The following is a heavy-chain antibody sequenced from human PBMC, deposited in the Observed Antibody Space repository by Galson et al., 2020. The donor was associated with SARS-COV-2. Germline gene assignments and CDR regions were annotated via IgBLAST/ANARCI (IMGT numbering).Heavy chain of an antibody. J-gene: IGHJ2*01. Sequence: SETLSLTCTVSGFSISSGYFWAWIRQSPEKGLEWIGIIYHSGSTYYNPSLKSRATISVDTSKNQFSLKLTSVSAADTGVYYCARDRGVDGGISEDFDLWGRGTLVTVSS. D-gene: IGHD2-15*01. CDR3: ARDRGVDGGISEDFDL. V-gene: IGHV4-38-2*02. CDR1: GFSISSGYF. CDR2: IYHSGST.